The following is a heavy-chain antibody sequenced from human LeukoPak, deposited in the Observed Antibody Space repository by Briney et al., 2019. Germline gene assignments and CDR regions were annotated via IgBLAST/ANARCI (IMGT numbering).Heavy chain of an antibody. J-gene: IGHJ3*02. CDR2: IYYSGST. V-gene: IGHV4-39*07. Sequence: SETLSLTCTVSGGSINSYYWGWIRQPPGKGLEWIGSIYYSGSTYYNPSLKSRVTISVDTSKNQFSLKLSSVTAADTAVYYCARRKPMVRGTPKTDAFDIWGQGTMVTVSS. CDR3: ARRKPMVRGTPKTDAFDI. CDR1: GGSINSYY. D-gene: IGHD3-10*01.